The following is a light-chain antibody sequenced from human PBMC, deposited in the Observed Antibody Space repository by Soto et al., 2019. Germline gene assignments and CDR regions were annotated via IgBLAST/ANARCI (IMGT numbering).Light chain of an antibody. J-gene: IGKJ5*01. CDR1: QGISTD. CDR3: QQYKSYPIT. Sequence: DVQMTQSPTSLSASLGDRVTIICRASQGISTDLAWFQQRPGKAPKNLIYDASRLQSGVPQKFSGSGSGTDFTLTISSLQPEDFATYYCQQYKSYPITFGQGTRLEI. V-gene: IGKV1-16*02. CDR2: DAS.